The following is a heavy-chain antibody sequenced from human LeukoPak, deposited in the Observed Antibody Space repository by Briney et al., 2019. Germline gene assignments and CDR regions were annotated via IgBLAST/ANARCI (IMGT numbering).Heavy chain of an antibody. Sequence: GASVKVSCKASGGTFISYAISWVRQAPGQGLEWMGGIIPIFGTANYAQKFQGRVTITADESTSTAYMELSSLRSEDTAVYYCATGIAAAGFDYWGQGTLVTVSS. J-gene: IGHJ4*02. CDR2: IIPIFGTA. D-gene: IGHD6-13*01. CDR3: ATGIAAAGFDY. V-gene: IGHV1-69*13. CDR1: GGTFISYA.